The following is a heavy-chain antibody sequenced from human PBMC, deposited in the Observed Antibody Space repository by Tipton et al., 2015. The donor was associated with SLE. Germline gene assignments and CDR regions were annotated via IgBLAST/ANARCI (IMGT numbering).Heavy chain of an antibody. CDR1: GGSISSSSYY. CDR3: AGMSYPREGYFDY. D-gene: IGHD1-26*01. J-gene: IGHJ4*02. CDR2: IYYSGNT. V-gene: IGHV4-39*07. Sequence: TLSPTCTVSGGSISSSSYYWGWIRQPPGKGLEWIGSIYYSGNTYYNPSLKSRVTISVDTSKNQFSLKLSSVTAADTAVYYCAGMSYPREGYFDYWGQGTLVTVSS.